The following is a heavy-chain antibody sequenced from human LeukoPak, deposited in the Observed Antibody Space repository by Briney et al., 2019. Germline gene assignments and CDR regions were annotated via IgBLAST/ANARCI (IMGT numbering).Heavy chain of an antibody. CDR3: ARNDYVWGSYRLPLYFDY. V-gene: IGHV4-59*01. CDR1: GGSISSYY. CDR2: IYYSGST. J-gene: IGHJ4*02. Sequence: SETLSLTCTVSGGSISSYYWSWIRQPPGKGLEWIGYIYYSGSTNYNPSLRSRVTISVDTSKNQFSLKLSSVTAADTAVYYCARNDYVWGSYRLPLYFDYWGQGTLVTVSS. D-gene: IGHD3-16*02.